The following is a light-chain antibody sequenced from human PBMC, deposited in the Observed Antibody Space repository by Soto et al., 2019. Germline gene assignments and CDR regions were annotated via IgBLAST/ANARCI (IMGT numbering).Light chain of an antibody. CDR2: DAS. V-gene: IGKV1-5*01. J-gene: IGKJ1*01. CDR1: QSISSW. Sequence: DIQMTQSPSTLSASVGDRVTITCRASQSISSWLAWYQQKPGKAPKLLIYDASSLESGVPSRFSGSGSGTEFPLTFSRLQPDDFATYYCQQYNSYSPTFGQGTKVEIK. CDR3: QQYNSYSPT.